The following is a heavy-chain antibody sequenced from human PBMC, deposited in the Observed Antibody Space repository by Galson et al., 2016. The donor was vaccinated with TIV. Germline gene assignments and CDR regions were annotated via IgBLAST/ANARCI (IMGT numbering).Heavy chain of an antibody. CDR3: TRERRFCGNNCYLSYYYGMDV. J-gene: IGHJ6*02. Sequence: LRLSCAASGFTVSNNNMNWVRQAPGKGLEWVSVIYNGGNTYYADSVRGRFTISRDNSKNTLYLQMNRLRTDDTAIYYCTRERRFCGNNCYLSYYYGMDVWGQGTTVTVSS. CDR1: GFTVSNNN. D-gene: IGHD2-21*01. CDR2: IYNGGNT. V-gene: IGHV3-66*02.